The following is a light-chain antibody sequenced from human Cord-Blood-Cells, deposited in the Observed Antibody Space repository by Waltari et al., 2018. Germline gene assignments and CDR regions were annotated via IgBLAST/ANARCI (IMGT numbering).Light chain of an antibody. Sequence: QSSLTQPRSVSGSPGPSVTISCTAPRSDVGGYNYVSWNQQHPVKAPKHRIYDVSSRPSGLLDRFSGSKSGSMPSLTIAGLQAEDEADYYCCSYAGSYTVVFGGGTKLTVL. CDR2: DVS. CDR3: CSYAGSYTVV. J-gene: IGLJ2*01. CDR1: RSDVGGYNY. V-gene: IGLV2-11*01.